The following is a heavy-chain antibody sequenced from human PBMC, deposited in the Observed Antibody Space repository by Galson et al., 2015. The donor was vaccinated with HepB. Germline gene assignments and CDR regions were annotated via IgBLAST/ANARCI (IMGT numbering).Heavy chain of an antibody. CDR3: AKDRGS. V-gene: IGHV3-30*18. J-gene: IGHJ4*02. CDR2: TSSDGSYK. D-gene: IGHD5-12*01. CDR1: GFTFSSYG. Sequence: SLRLSCAASGFTFSSYGMHWVRQVPGKGLEWVSTTSSDGSYKYYADSVKGRFTISRDNSKNTVYPQMNSLRADDTAVYYCAKDRGSWGQGTLVTVSS.